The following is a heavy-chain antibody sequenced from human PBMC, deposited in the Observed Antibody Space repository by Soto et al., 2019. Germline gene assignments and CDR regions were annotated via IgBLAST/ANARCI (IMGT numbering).Heavy chain of an antibody. CDR3: ARGLGYCSGGSCYAAYYYYGMDV. D-gene: IGHD2-15*01. Sequence: SETLSLTCAVYGGSFSGYYWSWVRQPPGKGLEWIGEIYHSGSTNYNPSLKSRVTISVDKSKNQFSLKLSSVTAADTAVYYCARGLGYCSGGSCYAAYYYYGMDVWGQGTTVTVSS. CDR1: GGSFSGYY. J-gene: IGHJ6*02. CDR2: IYHSGST. V-gene: IGHV4-34*01.